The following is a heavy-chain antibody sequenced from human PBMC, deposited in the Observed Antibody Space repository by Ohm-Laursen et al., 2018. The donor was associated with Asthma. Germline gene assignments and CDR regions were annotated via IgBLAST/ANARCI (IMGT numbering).Heavy chain of an antibody. CDR2: IYYSGST. CDR1: GGSISSFY. J-gene: IGHJ4*02. V-gene: IGHV4-59*12. Sequence: PGTLSLTCTVSGGSISSFYWSWIRQPPGKGLERIGYIYYSGSTYYNPSLKSRVTISVDTSKNQFSLKLSSVTAADTAVYYCARGYDYRYYFDYWGQGTLVTVSS. CDR3: ARGYDYRYYFDY. D-gene: IGHD5-12*01.